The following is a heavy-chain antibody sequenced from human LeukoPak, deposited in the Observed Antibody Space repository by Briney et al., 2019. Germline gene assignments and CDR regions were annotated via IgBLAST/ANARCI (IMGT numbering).Heavy chain of an antibody. D-gene: IGHD4-17*01. CDR3: ARPYGDSQDDY. Sequence: PGESLKISCKGSGYNFANYWIGWVRQMPREGLEWMGIIYPGDSDTRYSPSFQGQVTISADKSISTAYLQWSSLKASDTAMYYCARPYGDSQDDYWGQGTLVTVSS. J-gene: IGHJ4*02. CDR1: GYNFANYW. V-gene: IGHV5-51*01. CDR2: IYPGDSDT.